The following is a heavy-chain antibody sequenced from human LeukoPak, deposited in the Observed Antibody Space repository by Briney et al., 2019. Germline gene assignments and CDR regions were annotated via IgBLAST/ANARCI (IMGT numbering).Heavy chain of an antibody. V-gene: IGHV3-74*01. Sequence: PGGFLRLSCAASGFTFSSYWMHWVRQAPGKGLMWVSRINSDGSSTSYADSVKGRFTISRDNAKNTLYLQMNRLRAEDTAVYYCARDLPDSYGPEGNWYFDLWGRGTLVTVSS. CDR2: INSDGSST. D-gene: IGHD5-18*01. CDR3: ARDLPDSYGPEGNWYFDL. CDR1: GFTFSSYW. J-gene: IGHJ2*01.